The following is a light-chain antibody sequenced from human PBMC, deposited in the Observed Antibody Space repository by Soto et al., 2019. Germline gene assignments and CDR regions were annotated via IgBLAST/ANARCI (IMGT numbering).Light chain of an antibody. CDR1: SSNTGAGYD. Sequence: QSVLTQPPSVSGAPGQRVTISCTGSSSNTGAGYDVHWYQQLPGTAPKLLIYDNSNRPSGVPDRFSGSKSGTSASLAITGLQTEDEADYYCQSYDNSLSAAVFDGGTKLTVL. CDR2: DNS. J-gene: IGLJ2*01. CDR3: QSYDNSLSAAV. V-gene: IGLV1-40*01.